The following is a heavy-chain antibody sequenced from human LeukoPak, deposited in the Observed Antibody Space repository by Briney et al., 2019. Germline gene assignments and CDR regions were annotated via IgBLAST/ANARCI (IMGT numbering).Heavy chain of an antibody. J-gene: IGHJ5*02. V-gene: IGHV4-59*01. CDR1: GGSISSYY. CDR2: IYYSGST. CDR3: ARVSAVAGTRESNWFGP. Sequence: PSETLSLTCTVSGGSISSYYWSWIRQPPGKGLEWIGYIYYSGSTNYNPSLKSRVTISVDTSKNQFSLKLSSVTAADTAVYYCARVSAVAGTRESNWFGPWGQGTLVTVSS. D-gene: IGHD6-19*01.